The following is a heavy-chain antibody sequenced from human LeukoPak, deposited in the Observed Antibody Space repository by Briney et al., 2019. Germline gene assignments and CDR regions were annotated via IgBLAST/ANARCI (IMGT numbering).Heavy chain of an antibody. V-gene: IGHV4-61*02. J-gene: IGHJ3*02. D-gene: IGHD3-22*01. CDR1: GGSISSGDYY. CDR3: ARDTYYPDSSGYRKTEDASDN. Sequence: SETLSLTCTVSGGSISSGDYYWSWIRQPAGEGLEWIGRIYTSGSTNYNPSLKSRVTISLDTSKNQFSLKLSSVTAADTAVYYCARDTYYPDSSGYRKTEDASDNWGQGTMVTVSS. CDR2: IYTSGST.